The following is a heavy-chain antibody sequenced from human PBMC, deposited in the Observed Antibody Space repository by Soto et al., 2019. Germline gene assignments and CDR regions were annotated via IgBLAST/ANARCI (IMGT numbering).Heavy chain of an antibody. D-gene: IGHD2-15*01. CDR1: GFTFNTYW. Sequence: GGSLRLSCAASGFTFNTYWMNWVRQAPGKGLEWVANIRFDGSERYYVDSVKGRFSVSRDNNKDSLYLQMNSLRAEDTAVYYCARDVVVVAAIWFDPWGQGTLVTVSS. J-gene: IGHJ5*02. V-gene: IGHV3-7*01. CDR2: IRFDGSER. CDR3: ARDVVVVAAIWFDP.